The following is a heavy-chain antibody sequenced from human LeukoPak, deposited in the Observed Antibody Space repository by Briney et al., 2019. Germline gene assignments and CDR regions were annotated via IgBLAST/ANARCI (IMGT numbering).Heavy chain of an antibody. V-gene: IGHV3-30*02. D-gene: IGHD2-21*01. Sequence: GGSLRLSCAASGFTFSSYGMHWVRQAPGKGLEWVAFIRYDGSNKYYADSVKGRFTISRDNSKNTLYLQMNSLRAEDTAVYYCAKTPVVIAISYYFDYWGQGTLVTVSS. J-gene: IGHJ4*02. CDR2: IRYDGSNK. CDR1: GFTFSSYG. CDR3: AKTPVVIAISYYFDY.